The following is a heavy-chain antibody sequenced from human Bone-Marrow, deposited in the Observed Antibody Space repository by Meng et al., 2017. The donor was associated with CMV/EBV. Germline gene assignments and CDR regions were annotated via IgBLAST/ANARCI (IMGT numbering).Heavy chain of an antibody. CDR3: ASGRYGSGNNWFDP. Sequence: VSGGSISGYYWSWIRQPPGKGLEWIGEINHSGSTNYNPSLKSRVTISVDTSKNQFSLKLSSVTAADTAVYYCASGRYGSGNNWFDPWGQGTLVTVSS. V-gene: IGHV4-34*01. CDR2: INHSGST. J-gene: IGHJ5*02. CDR1: GGSISGYY. D-gene: IGHD3-10*01.